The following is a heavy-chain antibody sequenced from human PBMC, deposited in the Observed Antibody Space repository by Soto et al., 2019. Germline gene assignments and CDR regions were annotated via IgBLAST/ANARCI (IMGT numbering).Heavy chain of an antibody. D-gene: IGHD5-18*01. CDR1: GYSFTRYW. J-gene: IGHJ5*02. Sequence: AYLKTSLKGPGYSFTRYWIRWVLQMPGTGQESVVSIDPSVSYTNYSPSVQGHVTIPADKYISTAYLPSSRLAASHTALYYCARHVSWLGYSYVGNGVDPWGQGTLVTVSS. CDR2: IDPSVSYT. V-gene: IGHV5-10-1*01. CDR3: ARHVSWLGYSYVGNGVDP.